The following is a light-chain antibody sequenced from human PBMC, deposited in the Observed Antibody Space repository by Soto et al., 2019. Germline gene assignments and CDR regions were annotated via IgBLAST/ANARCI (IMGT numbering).Light chain of an antibody. V-gene: IGLV2-14*03. Sequence: QSVLTQPASVSGSPGQSITIPCTGTSNDIGGYNYVSWYQQHPGKVPKRMIFDVSYRPSGISDRFSGSKSGNTASLTISGLQPEDEADYYCSSYGASSTLFGGGTKLTVL. J-gene: IGLJ2*01. CDR1: SNDIGGYNY. CDR2: DVS. CDR3: SSYGASSTL.